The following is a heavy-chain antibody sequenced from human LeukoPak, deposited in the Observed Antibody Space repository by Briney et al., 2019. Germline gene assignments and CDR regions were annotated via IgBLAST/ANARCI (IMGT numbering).Heavy chain of an antibody. CDR1: GFIFSSYG. CDR2: IWYDGSNK. D-gene: IGHD3-10*01. V-gene: IGHV3-33*01. Sequence: PGGSLRLSCAASGFIFSSYGMHWVRQAPGKGLEWVAVIWYDGSNKYYTDSVKGRFTIFRDNSKNTLYLQMNSLRAEDTAVYYCARGRTHYGSGGYIDYWGQGTLVTVSS. CDR3: ARGRTHYGSGGYIDY. J-gene: IGHJ4*02.